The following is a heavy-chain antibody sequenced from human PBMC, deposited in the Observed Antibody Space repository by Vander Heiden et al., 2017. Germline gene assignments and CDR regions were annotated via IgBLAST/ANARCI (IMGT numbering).Heavy chain of an antibody. CDR3: ARVTGGYYDSSGYGAFDI. D-gene: IGHD3-22*01. V-gene: IGHV1-69*01. CDR1: GCTFSSYA. Sequence: QAQLVQSGAEVKKPGSSVKVSCKASGCTFSSYAISWVRQAPGQGLEWMGGIIPIFGTANYAQKFQGRVTITADESTSTAYMELSSLRSEDTAVYYCARVTGGYYDSSGYGAFDIWGQGTMVTVSS. CDR2: IIPIFGTA. J-gene: IGHJ3*02.